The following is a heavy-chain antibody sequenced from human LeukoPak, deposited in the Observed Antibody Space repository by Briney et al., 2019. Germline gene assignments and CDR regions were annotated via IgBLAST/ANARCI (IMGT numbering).Heavy chain of an antibody. Sequence: GASVKDSCKASGYTFTSYDINWVRQATGQGLEWMGWMKPNSGYTGYAQKFQGRGTMTRNTSISTDYMELSSLRSEDTAVYYCARDNSVGDVAWWFDPWGQGTLVTVSS. CDR3: ARDNSVGDVAWWFDP. CDR2: MKPNSGYT. J-gene: IGHJ5*02. V-gene: IGHV1-8*01. D-gene: IGHD1-26*01. CDR1: GYTFTSYD.